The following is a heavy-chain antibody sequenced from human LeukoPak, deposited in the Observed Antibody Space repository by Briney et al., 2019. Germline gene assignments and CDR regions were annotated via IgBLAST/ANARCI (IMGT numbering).Heavy chain of an antibody. Sequence: GGSLRLSRAASGFTFSSHWMHWVRQAPGKGLVWVSRINTDGSSTTYADSVKGRFTISRDNAKNTVYLQMNSLRAEDTAVYYCARAGYSSSWLESWGQGTLVTVSS. CDR3: ARAGYSSSWLES. J-gene: IGHJ4*02. CDR2: INTDGSST. D-gene: IGHD6-13*01. CDR1: GFTFSSHW. V-gene: IGHV3-74*03.